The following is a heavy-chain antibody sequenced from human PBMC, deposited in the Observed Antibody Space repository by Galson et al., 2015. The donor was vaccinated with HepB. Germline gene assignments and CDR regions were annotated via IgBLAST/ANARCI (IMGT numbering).Heavy chain of an antibody. J-gene: IGHJ5*02. V-gene: IGHV3-15*01. CDR1: GFTFSNAW. CDR2: IKSKTDGGTT. CDR3: TNLNMITFGGVIA. Sequence: SLRLSCAASGFTFSNAWMSWVRQAPGKGLEWVGRIKSKTDGGTTDYAAPVKGRFTISRDDSKNTLYLQMNSLKTEDTAVYYCTNLNMITFGGVIAWGQGTLVTVSS. D-gene: IGHD3-16*02.